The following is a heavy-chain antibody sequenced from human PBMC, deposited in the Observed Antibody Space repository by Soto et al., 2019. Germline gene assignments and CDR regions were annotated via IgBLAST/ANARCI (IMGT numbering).Heavy chain of an antibody. CDR3: ARKVGNYDFWSGYYSTAGYYMDV. J-gene: IGHJ6*03. CDR1: GFTFSNAW. Sequence: GGSLRLSCAASGFTFSNAWMHWVRQAPGKGLVWVSRINSDGNSTSYADSVKGRFTISRDNAKNTLYLQMNSLRAEDTAVYYCARKVGNYDFWSGYYSTAGYYMDVWGKGNTVTVSS. D-gene: IGHD3-3*01. CDR2: INSDGNST. V-gene: IGHV3-74*01.